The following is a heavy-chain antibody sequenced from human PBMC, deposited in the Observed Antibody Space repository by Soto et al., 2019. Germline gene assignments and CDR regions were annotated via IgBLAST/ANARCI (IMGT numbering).Heavy chain of an antibody. CDR2: INPNSGGT. J-gene: IGHJ5*02. CDR3: AREGIAAADRNWFDP. V-gene: IGHV1-2*02. Sequence: ASVKVSCKASGYTFTGYYMHSVRQAPGQGLEWMGWINPNSGGTNYAQKFQGRVTMTRDTSISTAYMELSRLRSDDTAVYYCAREGIAAADRNWFDPWGQGTLVTVSS. D-gene: IGHD6-13*01. CDR1: GYTFTGYY.